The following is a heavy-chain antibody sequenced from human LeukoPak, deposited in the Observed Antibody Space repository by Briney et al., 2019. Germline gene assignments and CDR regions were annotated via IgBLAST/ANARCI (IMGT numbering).Heavy chain of an antibody. CDR1: GGSISSSSYY. D-gene: IGHD6-13*01. J-gene: IGHJ4*02. V-gene: IGHV4-39*01. CDR3: ARAGYRQNFDY. CDR2: IYYGGST. Sequence: PSETLSLTCTVSGGSISSSSYYWGWIRQPPGKGLEWIGNIYYGGSTNYNPSLKSRVTISVDTSKNQFSLKLSSVTAADTAVFYCARAGYRQNFDYWGQGTLVTVSS.